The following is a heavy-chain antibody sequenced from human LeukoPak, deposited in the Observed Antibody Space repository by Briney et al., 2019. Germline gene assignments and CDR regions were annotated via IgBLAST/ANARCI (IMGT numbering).Heavy chain of an antibody. CDR3: AKSWHYYDSSGYYDY. J-gene: IGHJ4*02. CDR2: ISWNSGSI. V-gene: IGHV3-9*03. Sequence: GRSLRLSCAASGFTFDDYAMHWVRQAPGKGLELVSGISWNSGSIGYADSVKGRFTISRDNAKNSLYLQMNSLRAEDMALYYCAKSWHYYDSSGYYDYWGQGTLVTVSS. CDR1: GFTFDDYA. D-gene: IGHD3-22*01.